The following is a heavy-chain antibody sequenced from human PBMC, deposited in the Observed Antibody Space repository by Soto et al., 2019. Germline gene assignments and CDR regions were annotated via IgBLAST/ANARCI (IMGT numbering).Heavy chain of an antibody. CDR1: VFTFSSYA. J-gene: IGHJ3*02. V-gene: IGHV3-23*01. Sequence: PGGSLRLSCAASVFTFSSYAMIWVRQAPGKGLEWVSAISGSGGSTYYADSVKGRFTISRDNSKNTLYLQMNSLRAEDTAVYYCAKRSSDGYSLRIWGQGTMVTVSS. CDR3: AKRSSDGYSLRI. CDR2: ISGSGGST. D-gene: IGHD5-18*01.